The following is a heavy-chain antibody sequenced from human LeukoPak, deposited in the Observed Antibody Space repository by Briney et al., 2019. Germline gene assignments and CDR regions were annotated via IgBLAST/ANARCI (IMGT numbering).Heavy chain of an antibody. CDR2: INSDGSST. V-gene: IGHV3-74*01. CDR3: ARATSYSNYGMDV. CDR1: GFTFSHHW. J-gene: IGHJ6*02. D-gene: IGHD6-13*01. Sequence: GGSLRLSCAASGFTFSHHWMHWVRQVPGKGLVWVSRINSDGSSTTCADSVKGRFTISRDNARSTLYLQMNSLRAEDTAVHYCARATSYSNYGMDVWGQGTTVTVSS.